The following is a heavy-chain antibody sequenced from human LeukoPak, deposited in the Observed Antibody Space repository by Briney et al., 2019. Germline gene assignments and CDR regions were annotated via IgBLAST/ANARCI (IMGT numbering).Heavy chain of an antibody. D-gene: IGHD6-13*01. CDR3: ARGGAGGVDY. J-gene: IGHJ4*02. CDR1: GGSISSSSYY. V-gene: IGHV4-39*02. Sequence: KASETLSLTCTVSGGSISSSSYYWGWIRQPPGKGLEWIGSIYYSGSTYYNPSLKSRVTISVDTSKNHFSLKLNSVTAADTAVYYCARGGAGGVDYWGRGTLVTVSS. CDR2: IYYSGST.